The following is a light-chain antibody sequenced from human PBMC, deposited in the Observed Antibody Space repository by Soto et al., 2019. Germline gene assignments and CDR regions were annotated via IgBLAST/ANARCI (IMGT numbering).Light chain of an antibody. V-gene: IGLV2-14*03. CDR2: DAT. Sequence: QSALTQPASVSGSPGQSITISCTGTSSDVGGYDFVSWYQQQPGKAPQLMIYDATHRSSGISDRFSGSKSGSPASLTISGLQAEDEADYYCSSYRSSSGSVVFGGGTKLTVL. CDR3: SSYRSSSGSVV. J-gene: IGLJ2*01. CDR1: SSDVGGYDF.